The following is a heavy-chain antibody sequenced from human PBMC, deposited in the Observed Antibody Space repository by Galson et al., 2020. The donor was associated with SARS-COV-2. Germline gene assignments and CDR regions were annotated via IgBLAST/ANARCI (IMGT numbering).Heavy chain of an antibody. CDR1: GFTFSSYK. J-gene: IGHJ2*01. Sequence: GGSLRLSCAASGFTFSSYKMNWVRQAPGKGLEWVSYISDSDSTIYYADSVKGRFTISRDNAKNSLYLQMNSLRAEDTAVYYCARDAYCTNGVCYTGPYWYLDLWGRGTLVTVSS. D-gene: IGHD2-8*01. CDR3: ARDAYCTNGVCYTGPYWYLDL. CDR2: ISDSDSTI. V-gene: IGHV3-48*03.